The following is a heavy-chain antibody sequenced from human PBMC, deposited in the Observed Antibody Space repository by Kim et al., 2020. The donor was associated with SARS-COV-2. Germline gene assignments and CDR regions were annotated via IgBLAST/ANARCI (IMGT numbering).Heavy chain of an antibody. Sequence: TIYYADSVQGRFTISRDNARNSLYLQMNSLRAEDTAVYYCVRESSWAFDYWGQGTLVTVSS. V-gene: IGHV3-11*01. D-gene: IGHD3-10*01. CDR2: TI. CDR3: VRESSWAFDY. J-gene: IGHJ4*02.